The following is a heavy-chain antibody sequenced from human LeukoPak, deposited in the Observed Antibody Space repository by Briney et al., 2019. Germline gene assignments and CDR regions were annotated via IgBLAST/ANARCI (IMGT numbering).Heavy chain of an antibody. CDR2: INPSGGST. D-gene: IGHD3-22*01. CDR1: GYTFTSYY. CDR3: ARDRPTYYYDSSGYYWGYFDL. Sequence: GASVKVSCKTSGYTFTSYYMHWVRQAPGQGLEWMGIINPSGGSTSCAQKFQGRVTMTRDTSTSTVYMELSSLRSEDTAVYYCARDRPTYYYDSSGYYWGYFDLWGRGTLVTVSS. J-gene: IGHJ2*01. V-gene: IGHV1-46*01.